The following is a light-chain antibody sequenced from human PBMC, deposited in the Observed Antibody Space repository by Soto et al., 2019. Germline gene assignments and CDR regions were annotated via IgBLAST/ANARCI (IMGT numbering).Light chain of an antibody. CDR2: DTS. Sequence: EIVMTQSPATLSVSPGERATLSCRASQNVNTNLAWYQQKPGQAPRLLIYDTSTRATGIPVRLSGSGSGTEFTLTISSLQSEDVAVYYCQQYNNWPLTFGGGTKVEIK. V-gene: IGKV3-15*01. CDR1: QNVNTN. J-gene: IGKJ4*01. CDR3: QQYNNWPLT.